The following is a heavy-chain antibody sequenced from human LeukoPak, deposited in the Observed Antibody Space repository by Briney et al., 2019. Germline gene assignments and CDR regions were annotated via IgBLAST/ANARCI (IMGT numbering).Heavy chain of an antibody. Sequence: GGSLRLSCAASGFTFSSYWMSWVRQAPGRGLEWGANIKQDGSEKYYVDSVKGRYTISRDNAKNSLYLQMNSLRAEDTAVYYCARQGWCGSYCYMDVWGKGTTVTVSS. D-gene: IGHD1-26*01. CDR2: IKQDGSEK. V-gene: IGHV3-7*01. CDR3: ARQGWCGSYCYMDV. J-gene: IGHJ6*03. CDR1: GFTFSSYW.